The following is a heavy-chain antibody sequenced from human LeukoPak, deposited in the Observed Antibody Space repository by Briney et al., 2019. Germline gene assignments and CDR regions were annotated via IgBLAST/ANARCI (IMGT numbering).Heavy chain of an antibody. Sequence: PGGSLRLSCAASGFTFNNYGMSWVRQAPGKGLEWVSYISSSSSTIYYADSVKGRFTISRDNAKNSLYLQMNSLRAEDTAVYYCARGAPAYDYVWGSYRLDAFDIWGQGTMVTVSS. D-gene: IGHD3-16*02. J-gene: IGHJ3*02. CDR1: GFTFNNYG. CDR2: ISSSSSTI. CDR3: ARGAPAYDYVWGSYRLDAFDI. V-gene: IGHV3-48*01.